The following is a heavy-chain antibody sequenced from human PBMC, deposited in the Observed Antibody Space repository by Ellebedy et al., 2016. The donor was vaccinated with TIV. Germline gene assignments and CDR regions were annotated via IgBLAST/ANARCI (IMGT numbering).Heavy chain of an antibody. D-gene: IGHD5-24*01. CDR2: ISNSGTYT. J-gene: IGHJ6*02. V-gene: IGHV3-11*03. CDR1: GFIFHFYA. Sequence: LSLTCAATGFIFHFYALTWVRQAPGKGLEWIAYISNSGTYTKYADSVKGRFTISRDNAENSLYLEMNSLRADDTAVYYCARNLQYTKYGMDVWGQGTTVIVSS. CDR3: ARNLQYTKYGMDV.